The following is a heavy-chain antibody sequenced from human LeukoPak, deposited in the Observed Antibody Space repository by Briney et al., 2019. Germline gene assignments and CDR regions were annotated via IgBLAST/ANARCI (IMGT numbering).Heavy chain of an antibody. CDR2: IKNDGSIT. V-gene: IGHV3-74*01. D-gene: IGHD3-3*01. CDR1: GFTFSAYY. Sequence: PGGSLRLSCAASGFTFSAYYMHWVRQAPGKGLVWLSRIKNDGSITSYADSVKGRFTISRDNAKNTLYLQMNSLRVEDTAVYYCTKSDWFDPWGQGTLVAVSS. J-gene: IGHJ5*02. CDR3: TKSDWFDP.